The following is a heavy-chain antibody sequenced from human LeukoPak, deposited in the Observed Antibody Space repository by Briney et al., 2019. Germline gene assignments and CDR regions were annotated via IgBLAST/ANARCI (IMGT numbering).Heavy chain of an antibody. J-gene: IGHJ6*03. Sequence: SVKVSCKASGYTFTSYGISWVRQAPGQGLEWMGGIIPIFGTANYAQKFQGRVTITTDESTSTAYMELSSLRSEDTAVYYCARGEGQYLRASGPYYYYTDVWGKGTTVTVSS. CDR3: ARGEGQYLRASGPYYYYTDV. V-gene: IGHV1-69*05. D-gene: IGHD3-10*01. CDR2: IIPIFGTA. CDR1: GYTFTSYG.